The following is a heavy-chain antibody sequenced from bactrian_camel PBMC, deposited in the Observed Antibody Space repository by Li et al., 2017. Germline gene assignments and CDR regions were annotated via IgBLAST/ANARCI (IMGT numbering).Heavy chain of an antibody. CDR2: KSPGGETM. D-gene: IGHD1*01. V-gene: IGHV3S54*01. J-gene: IGHJ4*01. Sequence: HVQLVESGGGTVQAGGSLSPSCATSGYTYATTSIAWFRQAPGKEREGVAAKSPGGETMVYADSVKGRFTISKDNAENTLYLQMNSLKPEDTDMYYCAADLRAGYGLGTEYEYNYWGQGTQVTVS. CDR3: AADLRAGYGLGTEYEYNY. CDR1: GYTYATTS.